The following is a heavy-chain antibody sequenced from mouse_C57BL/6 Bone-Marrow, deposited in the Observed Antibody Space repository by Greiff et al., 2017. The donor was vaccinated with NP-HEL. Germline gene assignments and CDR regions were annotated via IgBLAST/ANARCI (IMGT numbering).Heavy chain of an antibody. CDR1: GYTFTDYY. CDR3: ARLGGSGPYYAMDY. Sequence: VQLQQSGAELVRPGASVTLSCKASGYTFTDYYINWVKQRPGQGLEWIARIYPGSGNTYYNEKFKGKATLTAEKSSSTAYMQLSSLTSEDSAVYFCARLGGSGPYYAMDYWGQGTSVTVSS. D-gene: IGHD1-1*02. V-gene: IGHV1-76*01. CDR2: IYPGSGNT. J-gene: IGHJ4*01.